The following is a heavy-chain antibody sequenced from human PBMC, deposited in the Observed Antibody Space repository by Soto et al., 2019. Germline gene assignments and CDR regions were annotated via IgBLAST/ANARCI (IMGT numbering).Heavy chain of an antibody. CDR1: GYNFTTYW. Sequence: GESLKISCKVFGYNFTTYWIGWVRQMPGKGREWMVIIYPGDSDTRNSPSFRGEVTFSVDKSISTAYLQWSSLKASDTAISYCARQGQSQAFDIWGQGTMVTVSS. J-gene: IGHJ3*02. CDR3: ARQGQSQAFDI. V-gene: IGHV5-51*01. CDR2: IYPGDSDT.